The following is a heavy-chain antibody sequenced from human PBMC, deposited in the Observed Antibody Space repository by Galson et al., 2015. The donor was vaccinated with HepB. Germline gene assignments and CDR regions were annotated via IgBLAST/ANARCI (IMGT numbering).Heavy chain of an antibody. CDR3: ARGGYCSGGSCSSYYYYGMDV. CDR1: GFTFSSYG. CDR2: IWYDGSNK. V-gene: IGHV3-33*01. D-gene: IGHD2-15*01. J-gene: IGHJ6*02. Sequence: SLRLSCAASGFTFSSYGMHWVRQAPGKGLEWVAVIWYDGSNKYYADSVKGRFTISRDNSKNTLYLQMNSLRAEDTAVYYCARGGYCSGGSCSSYYYYGMDVWGQGTTVTVFS.